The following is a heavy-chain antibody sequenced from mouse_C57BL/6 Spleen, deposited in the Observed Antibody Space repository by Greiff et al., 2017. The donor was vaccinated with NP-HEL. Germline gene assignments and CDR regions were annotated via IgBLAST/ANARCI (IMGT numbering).Heavy chain of an antibody. D-gene: IGHD3-2*02. CDR2: IHPNSGST. CDR3: ARYPSDFSYYAMDY. Sequence: QVQLKQPGAELVKPGASVKLSCKASGYTFTSYWMHWVKQRPGQGLEWIGMIHPNSGSTNYNEKFKSKATLTVDKSSSTAYMQLSSLTSEDSAVYYCARYPSDFSYYAMDYWGQGTSVTVSS. CDR1: GYTFTSYW. J-gene: IGHJ4*01. V-gene: IGHV1-64*01.